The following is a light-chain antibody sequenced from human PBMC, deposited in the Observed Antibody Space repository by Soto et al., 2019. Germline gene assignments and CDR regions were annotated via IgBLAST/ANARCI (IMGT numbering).Light chain of an antibody. CDR1: QSVSSY. J-gene: IGKJ1*01. CDR3: QQYGSSSWT. V-gene: IGKV3-11*01. CDR2: DAS. Sequence: EIVLTQSPATLSLSPGERATLSCRASQSVSSYLAWYQQKPGQAPRLLIYDASNRATAIPARFSGSGSGTDFTLTISRLEPEDFAVYYCQQYGSSSWTFGQGTKVDIK.